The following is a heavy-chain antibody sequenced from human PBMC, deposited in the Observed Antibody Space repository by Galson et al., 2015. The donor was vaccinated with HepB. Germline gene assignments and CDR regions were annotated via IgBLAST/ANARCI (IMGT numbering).Heavy chain of an antibody. D-gene: IGHD4/OR15-4a*01. CDR1: GDSVSRNTAA. CDR3: ARDRVAMVLNFFDP. J-gene: IGHJ5*02. Sequence: CAISGDSVSRNTAAWNWIRQSPSRGLEWLGRTYYGSKWYNDYAVSVKSRITINPDTSKNQFSLQLKSVTPEDTAVYYCARDRVAMVLNFFDPWGQGTLVTVSS. V-gene: IGHV6-1*01. CDR2: TYYGSKWYN.